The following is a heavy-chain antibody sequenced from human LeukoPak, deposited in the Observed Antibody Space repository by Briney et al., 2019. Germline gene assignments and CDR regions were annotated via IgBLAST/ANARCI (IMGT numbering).Heavy chain of an antibody. J-gene: IGHJ4*02. CDR2: INPNSGGA. CDR3: ARDSTPFLDGEVYFDWFDY. D-gene: IGHD3-9*01. CDR1: GHTFTPSY. V-gene: IGHV1-2*02. Sequence: APVKLSCKASGHTFTPSYMHWVPQAPGQRLEGMRWINPNSGGANYAEKFQGRVTMTRDTSISTAYMELSRLRSDDTAVYYCARDSTPFLDGEVYFDWFDYWGQGTLVTVSS.